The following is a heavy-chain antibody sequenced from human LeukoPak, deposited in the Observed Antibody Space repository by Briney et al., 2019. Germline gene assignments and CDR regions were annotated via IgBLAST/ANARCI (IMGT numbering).Heavy chain of an antibody. J-gene: IGHJ4*02. D-gene: IGHD3-10*01. V-gene: IGHV3-43*02. CDR1: GFTFGNYA. CDR2: ISGDGGST. CDR3: AKGLVRGVFSVELDY. Sequence: PGGSLRLSCAASGFTFGNYAMHWVRQAPGKGLEWVSLISGDGGSTYYADSVKGRFTISRDNSKNSLYLQMNSLRTEDTALYYCAKGLVRGVFSVELDYWGQGTLVTVSS.